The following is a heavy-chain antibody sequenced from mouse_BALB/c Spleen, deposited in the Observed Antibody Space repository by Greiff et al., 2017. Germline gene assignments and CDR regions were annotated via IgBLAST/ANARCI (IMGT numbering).Heavy chain of an antibody. CDR1: GFTFSSYA. V-gene: IGHV5-9-4*01. J-gene: IGHJ4*01. CDR2: ISSGGSYT. CDR3: ARGGYYEGYYAMDY. D-gene: IGHD2-3*01. Sequence: VQLKESGGGLVKPGGSLKLSCAASGFTFSSYAMSWVRQSPEKRLEWVAEISSGGSYTYYPDTVTGRFTISRDNAKNTLYLEMSSLRSEDTAMYYCARGGYYEGYYAMDYWGQGTSVTVSS.